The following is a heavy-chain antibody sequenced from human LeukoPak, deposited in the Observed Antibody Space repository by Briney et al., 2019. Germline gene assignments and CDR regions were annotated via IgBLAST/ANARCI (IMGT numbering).Heavy chain of an antibody. J-gene: IGHJ4*02. V-gene: IGHV3-30*03. CDR1: GFTFSSNG. D-gene: IGHD6-13*01. CDR3: ARVAEAAAFDS. CDR2: ISYDGSNK. Sequence: GGSLRLSCAASGFTFSSNGMSWVRQAPGKGLEWVAVISYDGSNKYYADSVKGRFTISRDNSKNTLYLQMNSLRAEDTAVYYCARVAEAAAFDSWGQGTLVTVSS.